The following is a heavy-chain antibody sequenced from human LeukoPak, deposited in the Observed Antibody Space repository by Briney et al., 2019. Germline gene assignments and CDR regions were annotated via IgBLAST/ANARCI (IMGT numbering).Heavy chain of an antibody. CDR2: INPNGGGT. V-gene: IGHV1-2*02. CDR1: GYTFTGYY. Sequence: ASVTVSCTASGYTFTGYYMNWVRQAPGQGLEWMGWINPNGGGTNYAQKFQGRVTMTTDTSISTAYMDLRGLRSDDTAVYYCARGTGVVTDAFNIWGEGTMVTVSS. J-gene: IGHJ3*02. CDR3: ARGTGVVTDAFNI. D-gene: IGHD2-21*02.